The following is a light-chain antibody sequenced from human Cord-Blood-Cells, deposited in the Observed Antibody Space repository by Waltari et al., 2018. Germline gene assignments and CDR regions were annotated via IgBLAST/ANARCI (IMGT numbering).Light chain of an antibody. J-gene: IGKJ4*01. Sequence: EIVLTQSPATLSLSPGERATLSCRASQSVSRYLAWYQQKPGQAPRLLLYDASNRATGIPARFSGSGSATDFTLTISGVEPEDFAVYYCQQRSNWLTFGGGTKVEIK. V-gene: IGKV3-11*01. CDR3: QQRSNWLT. CDR1: QSVSRY. CDR2: DAS.